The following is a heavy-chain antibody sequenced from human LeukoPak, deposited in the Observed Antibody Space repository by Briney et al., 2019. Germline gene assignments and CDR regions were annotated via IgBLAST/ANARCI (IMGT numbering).Heavy chain of an antibody. CDR1: GYTFTAYY. J-gene: IGHJ4*02. Sequence: ASVKVSCKVSGYTFTAYYMHWVRQAPGQGLEWMGRIDPNSGGTKYAQKFQGRVTLTRDTSINTVYMELNTLTSGDMALYYCARGMGTSWFDYWGQGTLVTVSS. V-gene: IGHV1-2*02. CDR3: ARGMGTSWFDY. D-gene: IGHD6-13*01. CDR2: IDPNSGGT.